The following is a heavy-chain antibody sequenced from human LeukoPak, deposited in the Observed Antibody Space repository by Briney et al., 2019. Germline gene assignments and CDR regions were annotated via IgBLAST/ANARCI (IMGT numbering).Heavy chain of an antibody. CDR2: IHHTGYT. D-gene: IGHD6-19*01. J-gene: IGHJ4*02. CDR3: ARVDGWY. Sequence: PSETLSLTCSVSAYSISSGYYWGWIRQPPGKGLEWIGSIHHTGYTFYNPSVKSRITISVETSKNQFSLKLSSVTAADTAVYYCARVDGWYWGQGTLVTVSS. CDR1: AYSISSGYY. V-gene: IGHV4-38-2*02.